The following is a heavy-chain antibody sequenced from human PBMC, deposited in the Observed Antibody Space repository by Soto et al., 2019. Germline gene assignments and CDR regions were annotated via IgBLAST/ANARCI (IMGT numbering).Heavy chain of an antibody. D-gene: IGHD2-2*01. CDR2: ISGSGNDA. CDR1: GFPFSHYA. CDR3: AREDSIIIPAVSDF. V-gene: IGHV3-23*01. J-gene: IGHJ4*02. Sequence: PGGSLRLSCAASGFPFSHYAMSWVRQAPGEGLEWVSAISGSGNDASYADSVRGRFTISRDNSRDTLYLQMNSLRADDTAVYYCAREDSIIIPAVSDFWGQGTLVTVSS.